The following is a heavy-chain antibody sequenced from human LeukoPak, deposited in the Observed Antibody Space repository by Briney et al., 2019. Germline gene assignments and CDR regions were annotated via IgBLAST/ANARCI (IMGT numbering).Heavy chain of an antibody. D-gene: IGHD6-13*01. J-gene: IGHJ6*03. CDR2: IYHSGST. V-gene: IGHV4-4*02. Sequence: SGTLSLTCAVSGGSISSSNWWSWVRPPPGKGLERIGEIYHSGSTNYNPSLKSRVTISVDKSKNQFSLKLSSVTAADTAVYYCARVLAAAPLYYYYMDVWGKGTTVTVSS. CDR1: GGSISSSNW. CDR3: ARVLAAAPLYYYYMDV.